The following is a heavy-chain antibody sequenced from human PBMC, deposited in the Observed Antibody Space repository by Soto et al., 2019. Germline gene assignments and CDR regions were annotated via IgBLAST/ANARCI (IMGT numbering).Heavy chain of an antibody. D-gene: IGHD3-10*01. CDR3: THSNFYGSGSYLSPQVFDY. V-gene: IGHV2-5*02. CDR1: GFSLNTNGVG. CDR2: IYWDDDK. Sequence: QITLKESGPTLVKPTQTLTLTCTFSGFSLNTNGVGVGWVRLPPGKALEWLALIYWDDDKRYSPSLESRLTITKDSSETQVVLTMTNVDPVDTATYYCTHSNFYGSGSYLSPQVFDYWGQGTLVSVSS. J-gene: IGHJ4*02.